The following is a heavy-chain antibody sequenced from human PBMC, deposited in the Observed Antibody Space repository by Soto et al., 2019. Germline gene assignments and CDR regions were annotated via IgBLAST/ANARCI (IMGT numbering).Heavy chain of an antibody. CDR1: GGSFNRHT. CDR2: IIPIFGTA. J-gene: IGHJ4*02. Sequence: QVQLVQSGAEVRKPGSSVRVSCKASGGSFNRHTISWVRQAPGQGLEWRGGIIPIFGTANHAQKFQGRVTIIADESTSAVYMELSSLRSDDTAMYYAARGWGSDSTDYYYSYWCQGTLVIVSS. D-gene: IGHD3-22*01. CDR3: ARGWGSDSTDYYYSY. V-gene: IGHV1-69*01.